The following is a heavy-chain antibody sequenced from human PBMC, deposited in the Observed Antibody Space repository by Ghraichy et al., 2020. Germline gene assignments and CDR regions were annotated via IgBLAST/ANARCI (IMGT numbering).Heavy chain of an antibody. V-gene: IGHV4-4*07. CDR1: GGSISGYH. J-gene: IGHJ4*02. D-gene: IGHD3-10*01. CDR2: IYSSGTS. CDR3: ARVISEALFDY. Sequence: SQTLSLTCVVSGGSISGYHWSWIRQSAGKGLEWIGRIYSSGTSNYNPSLKGRVTMSVDTSKNQFSLKVSFVTAADTAVYYCARVISEALFDYWGRGTLVTVSS.